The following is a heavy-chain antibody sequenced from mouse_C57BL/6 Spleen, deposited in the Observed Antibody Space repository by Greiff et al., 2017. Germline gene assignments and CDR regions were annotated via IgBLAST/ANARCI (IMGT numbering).Heavy chain of an antibody. Sequence: QVQLQQPGAELVKPGASVKLSCKASGYTFTSYWMHWVKQRPGQGLEWIGMIHPNSGSTNYNEKFKSKATLTVDKSSSTAYMQLSSLTSEASAVYYCATYYYGSIDYWGQGTTLTVSS. CDR1: GYTFTSYW. J-gene: IGHJ2*01. CDR2: IHPNSGST. CDR3: ATYYYGSIDY. V-gene: IGHV1-64*01. D-gene: IGHD1-1*01.